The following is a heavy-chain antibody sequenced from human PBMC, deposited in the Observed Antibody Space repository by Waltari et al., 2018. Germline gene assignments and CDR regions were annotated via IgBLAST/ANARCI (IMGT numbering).Heavy chain of an antibody. V-gene: IGHV4-34*01. CDR3: ASFLGGFGEQLGFDY. CDR2: SNNSGST. D-gene: IGHD3-10*01. CDR1: GVSFSCYY. Sequence: QVQLQQWGAGLLQPSETLSLTCSVYGVSFSCYYCSWIRQPRGKGLEWIGESNNSGSTNDNTSLKSRVTMTRDTSISTAYMELSRLRSDDTAVYYCASFLGGFGEQLGFDYWGQGTLVTVSS. J-gene: IGHJ4*02.